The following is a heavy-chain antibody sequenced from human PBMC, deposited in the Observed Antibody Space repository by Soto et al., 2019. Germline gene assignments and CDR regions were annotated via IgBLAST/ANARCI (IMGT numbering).Heavy chain of an antibody. CDR2: IFHSGST. D-gene: IGHD1-26*01. V-gene: IGHV4-4*02. CDR3: ARVYSGSYSDS. CDR1: GGSISSNNW. J-gene: IGHJ4*02. Sequence: QVQLQESGPGLVKPSGTLSLTCAVSGGSISSNNWWSWVRQPPGKGLEWIGEIFHSGSTHYSPSLTSRVTISVDKSKNQFSLKLTSVTAADTAVYYCARVYSGSYSDSWGQGTLVTVSS.